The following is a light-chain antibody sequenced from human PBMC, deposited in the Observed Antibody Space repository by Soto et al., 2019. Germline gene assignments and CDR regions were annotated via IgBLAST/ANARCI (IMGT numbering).Light chain of an antibody. J-gene: IGKJ3*01. V-gene: IGKV3-11*01. CDR2: DTS. Sequence: EIVLTQSPATLSLSPGERATLSCRASQSVSKYLAWYQQKPGQAPRLLIYDTSNRATGIPARFSGSGSGTDFTLTISSLEPEDFAVYYCQQRTNWPRSFTFGPGTKVDLK. CDR1: QSVSKY. CDR3: QQRTNWPRSFT.